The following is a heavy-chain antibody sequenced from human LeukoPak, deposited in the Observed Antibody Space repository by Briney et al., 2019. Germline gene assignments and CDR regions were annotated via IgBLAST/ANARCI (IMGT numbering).Heavy chain of an antibody. V-gene: IGHV3-21*01. J-gene: IGHJ6*03. D-gene: IGHD1-14*01. CDR2: ISSSSSYI. Sequence: GGSLRLSCAASGFTFSSYSMNWVRQAPGKGLEWVSSISSSSSYIYYADSVKGRFTISRDNAMNSLYLQMNSLRAEDTAVYYCARTGSVAYYYMDVWGKGTTVTVSS. CDR3: ARTGSVAYYYMDV. CDR1: GFTFSSYS.